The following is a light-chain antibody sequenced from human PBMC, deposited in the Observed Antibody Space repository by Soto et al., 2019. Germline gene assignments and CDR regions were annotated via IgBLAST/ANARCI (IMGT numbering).Light chain of an antibody. J-gene: IGKJ5*01. V-gene: IGKV1-12*01. CDR2: AAS. Sequence: DIQMTQSPSTVSASVGDIVTITCRASQNIISWLAWYQQQPGRAPKLLIYAASILQSGVPSRFSGSGSGTDFTLTINSLQPEDFATYYCQQAYGFPVTFGQGTRLEIK. CDR1: QNIISW. CDR3: QQAYGFPVT.